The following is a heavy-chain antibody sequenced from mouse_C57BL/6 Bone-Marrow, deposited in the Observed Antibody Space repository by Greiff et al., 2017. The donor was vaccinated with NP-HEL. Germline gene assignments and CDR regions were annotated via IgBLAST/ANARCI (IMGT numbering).Heavy chain of an antibody. CDR1: GYTFTDYW. Sequence: VKVVESGAELVRPGTSVKMSCKASGYTFTDYWIGWAKQRPGHGLEWIGDIYPGGGYTNYNEKFKGKATLTADKYSSTASMQFSSLTSEDSAIYYCARSYDGYLFAYWGQGTLVTVSA. J-gene: IGHJ3*01. CDR3: ARSYDGYLFAY. CDR2: IYPGGGYT. V-gene: IGHV1-63*01. D-gene: IGHD2-3*01.